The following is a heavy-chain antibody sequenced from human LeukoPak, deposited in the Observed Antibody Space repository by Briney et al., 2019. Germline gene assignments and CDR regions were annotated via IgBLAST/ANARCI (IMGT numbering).Heavy chain of an antibody. J-gene: IGHJ4*02. Sequence: PGGSLRLSCAASGFTFSSYALTWVRQAPGKGLECVSGISGSGGSTYYADSLKGRFTISRDNSKNTLYLQINSLRADDTAVFYCARADSSGFYFDYWGQGTLVTVSS. CDR2: ISGSGGST. V-gene: IGHV3-23*01. CDR1: GFTFSSYA. D-gene: IGHD3-22*01. CDR3: ARADSSGFYFDY.